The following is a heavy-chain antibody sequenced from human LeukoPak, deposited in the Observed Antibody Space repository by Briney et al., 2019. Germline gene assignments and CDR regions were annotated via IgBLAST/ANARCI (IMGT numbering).Heavy chain of an antibody. D-gene: IGHD3-22*01. V-gene: IGHV1-18*01. CDR1: GYTFTSYG. Sequence: ASVKVSCKASGYTFTSYGISWVRQAPRQGLEWMGWISAYNGNTNYAQKLQGGVTMTTDTSTSTAYMELRSLRSDDTAVYYCARDIYDSSGYYLGYWGQGTLVTVSS. J-gene: IGHJ4*02. CDR2: ISAYNGNT. CDR3: ARDIYDSSGYYLGY.